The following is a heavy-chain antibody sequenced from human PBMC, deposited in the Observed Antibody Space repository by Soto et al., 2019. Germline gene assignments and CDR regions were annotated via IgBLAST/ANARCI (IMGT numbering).Heavy chain of an antibody. CDR1: GGSMSSYY. Sequence: PSGTLSLTCTVYGGSMSSYYWSWIRQPPGKGLEWIGYIYYSGSTNYNPSLKSRVTISVDTSKNQFSLKLSSVTAADTAVYYCARRYGGNLDYWGQGTLVTVSS. CDR2: IYYSGST. D-gene: IGHD1-26*01. CDR3: ARRYGGNLDY. V-gene: IGHV4-59*08. J-gene: IGHJ4*02.